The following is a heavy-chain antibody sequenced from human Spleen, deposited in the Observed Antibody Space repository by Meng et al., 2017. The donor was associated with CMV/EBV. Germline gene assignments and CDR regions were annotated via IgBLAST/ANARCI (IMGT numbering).Heavy chain of an antibody. CDR3: ARVREHTSLGNYWFDP. CDR1: GASITTTKW. D-gene: IGHD3-16*01. V-gene: IGHV4-4*02. J-gene: IGHJ5*02. Sequence: SQTRSPTGAVSGASITTTKWWTWVRQPPGKGLEWVGEIDHSGNSNSNPSLKSRLTLSLDTSKNHLSLRMTSVTAQDTAIYYCARVREHTSLGNYWFDPWGQGTLVTVSS. CDR2: IDHSGNS.